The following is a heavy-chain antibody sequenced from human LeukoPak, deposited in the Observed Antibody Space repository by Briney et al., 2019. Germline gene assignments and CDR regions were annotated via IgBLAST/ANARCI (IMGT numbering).Heavy chain of an antibody. J-gene: IGHJ4*02. CDR3: ARDLFSGAALSGYFDY. CDR1: GYTFTGYY. D-gene: IGHD3-10*02. Sequence: ASVKVSCKASGYTFTGYYMHWVRQAPGQGLEWMGWINPNSGGTNYAQKFQGRVTMTRDTSISTAYMELSRLISDDTAAYYCARDLFSGAALSGYFDYWGQGTVVSVSS. V-gene: IGHV1-2*02. CDR2: INPNSGGT.